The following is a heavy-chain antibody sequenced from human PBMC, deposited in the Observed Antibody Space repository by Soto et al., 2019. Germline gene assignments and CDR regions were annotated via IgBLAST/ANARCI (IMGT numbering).Heavy chain of an antibody. Sequence: QLQLQESGPGLVKPSETLTLTCTVSGGSISSSSYYWGWIRQPPGKGLEWIGSIYYSGSTYYNPSLKSRVTISVDTSKNQFSLNLSSVTAADTAVYYCARSPRKYSSRWYRGFDYWGQGTLVTVSS. J-gene: IGHJ4*02. V-gene: IGHV4-39*01. CDR1: GGSISSSSYY. CDR3: ARSPRKYSSRWYRGFDY. CDR2: IYYSGST. D-gene: IGHD6-19*01.